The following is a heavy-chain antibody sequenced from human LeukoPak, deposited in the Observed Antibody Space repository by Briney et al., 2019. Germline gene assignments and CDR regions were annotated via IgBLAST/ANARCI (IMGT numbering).Heavy chain of an antibody. V-gene: IGHV4-59*08. CDR1: GGSISSYY. CDR3: ATFSSSWYTYDY. D-gene: IGHD6-13*01. J-gene: IGHJ4*02. Sequence: PSETLSLTCTVSGGSISSYYWSWLRQPPGKGLEWIGYIYYSGSTNYNPSLKSRVTISVDTSKNQFSLKLSSVTAADTAVYYCATFSSSWYTYDYWGQGALVTVSS. CDR2: IYYSGST.